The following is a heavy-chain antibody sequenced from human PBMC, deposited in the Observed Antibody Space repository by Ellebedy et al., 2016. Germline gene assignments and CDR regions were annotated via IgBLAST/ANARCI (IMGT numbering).Heavy chain of an antibody. Sequence: GESLKISCAASGFTFSSYGMHWVRQAPGKGLEWVALIWYDGSNKFYADSVKGRFTISRDNSKNTLYLQMNSLRAEDTAMFYCARDRAARTVTSYFDYWGQGTLVTVSS. CDR3: ARDRAARTVTSYFDY. D-gene: IGHD6-6*01. CDR1: GFTFSSYG. J-gene: IGHJ4*02. V-gene: IGHV3-33*01. CDR2: IWYDGSNK.